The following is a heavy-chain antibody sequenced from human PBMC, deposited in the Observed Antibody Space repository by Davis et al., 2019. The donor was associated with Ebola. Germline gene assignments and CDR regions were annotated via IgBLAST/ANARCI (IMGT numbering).Heavy chain of an antibody. J-gene: IGHJ4*02. D-gene: IGHD3-3*01. CDR1: GFIFSTYV. V-gene: IGHV3-20*04. CDR2: YGTSADT. CDR3: ARDIGRQNDLGLFDY. Sequence: PGGSLRLSCSASGFIFSTYVMSWVRLAPGKGLEWVSTYGTSADTYYADSVKGRFTISRDNAKKSLYLQMNSLRPEDTSFYYCARDIGRQNDLGLFDYWGQGTLVAVSS.